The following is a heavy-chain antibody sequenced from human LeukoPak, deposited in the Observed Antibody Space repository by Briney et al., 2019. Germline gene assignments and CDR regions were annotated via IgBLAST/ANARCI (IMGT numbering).Heavy chain of an antibody. D-gene: IGHD5-18*01. CDR3: ERSQAGFSYGDY. Sequence: GGSLRLSCAASGFTFSSYWMHWVRQAPGKGLVWVSRIDTDGSGTVYADSVKGRFTVSRDNARNTLYLQINSLRVEDTAVYYCERSQAGFSYGDYWGQGSLVSVSS. CDR1: GFTFSSYW. V-gene: IGHV3-74*03. J-gene: IGHJ4*02. CDR2: IDTDGSGT.